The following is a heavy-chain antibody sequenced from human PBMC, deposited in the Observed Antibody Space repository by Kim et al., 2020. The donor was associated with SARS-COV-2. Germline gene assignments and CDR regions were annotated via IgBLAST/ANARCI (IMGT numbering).Heavy chain of an antibody. CDR3: ARDHDWSFDY. V-gene: IGHV3-48*02. J-gene: IGHJ4*02. D-gene: IGHD3-9*01. Sequence: GGSLRLSCAASGFTLSSYSMNWVRQAPGKGLEWLSYIRDRSAIYYADSVKGRFTISRDTARNSLYLQMNGLRDEDTAVYYCARDHDWSFDYWGQGTLVTVSS. CDR2: IRDRSAI. CDR1: GFTLSSYS.